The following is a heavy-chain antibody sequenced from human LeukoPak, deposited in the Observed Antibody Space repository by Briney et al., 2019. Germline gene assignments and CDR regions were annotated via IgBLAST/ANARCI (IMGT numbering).Heavy chain of an antibody. Sequence: GGSLRLSCAASGFTVSSNYMSWVRQAPGKGLEWVSVIYSGGSTYYADSVKGRFTISRDNSKNTLYLQMNSLRAEDTAVYYCARDSVPPPDIVAVPAAYGMDVWGQGTTVTVSS. CDR2: IYSGGST. V-gene: IGHV3-66*01. J-gene: IGHJ6*02. CDR1: GFTVSSNY. D-gene: IGHD2-2*01. CDR3: ARDSVPPPDIVAVPAAYGMDV.